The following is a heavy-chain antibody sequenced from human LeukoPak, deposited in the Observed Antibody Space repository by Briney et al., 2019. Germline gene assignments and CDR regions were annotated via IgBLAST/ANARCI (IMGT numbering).Heavy chain of an antibody. V-gene: IGHV1-69*04. Sequence: ASVKVSCKASGGTFSSYAISGVRQAPGQGPEWLGRIIPIFGIANYAQKVQGRVTITADKSTTTAYMELSSLRSEDTAVYYCARVDYDSSGYYHYWGQGTLVTVSS. D-gene: IGHD3-22*01. J-gene: IGHJ4*02. CDR2: IIPIFGIA. CDR1: GGTFSSYA. CDR3: ARVDYDSSGYYHY.